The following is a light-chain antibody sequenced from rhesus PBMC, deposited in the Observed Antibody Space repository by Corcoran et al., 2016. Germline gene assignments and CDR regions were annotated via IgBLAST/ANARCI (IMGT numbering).Light chain of an antibody. J-gene: IGKJ1*01. CDR2: KAS. CDR1: ENINNY. V-gene: IGKV1-21*01. Sequence: DIQMTQSPSSLSASVGDRVTITCRTSENINNYLNWYQQKPGKAPKLLIYKASTLQSGVPSRFSGSGSGTDFTLTNSSLQPEDFATYYCQQYNSAPRTFGQGTKVEIK. CDR3: QQYNSAPRT.